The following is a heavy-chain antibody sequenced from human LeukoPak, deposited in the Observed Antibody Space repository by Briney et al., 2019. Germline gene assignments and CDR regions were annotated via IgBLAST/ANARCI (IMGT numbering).Heavy chain of an antibody. V-gene: IGHV4-61*01. CDR1: GGSVSSGSYY. Sequence: PSETLSLTCTVSGGSVSSGSYYWSWIRQPPGKGLEWIGYIYYSGSTNYNPSLKSRVTISVDTSKNQFSLKLSSVTAADTAVYYCARNPGDFWSGYFIFDYWGQGTLVTVSS. J-gene: IGHJ4*02. CDR3: ARNPGDFWSGYFIFDY. D-gene: IGHD3-3*01. CDR2: IYYSGST.